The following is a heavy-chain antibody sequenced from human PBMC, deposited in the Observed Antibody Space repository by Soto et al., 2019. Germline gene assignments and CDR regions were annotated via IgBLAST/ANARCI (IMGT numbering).Heavy chain of an antibody. CDR1: GYTFTGYY. V-gene: IGHV1-2*04. J-gene: IGHJ6*02. D-gene: IGHD6-13*01. Sequence: GPSVKVSCKASGYTFTGYYMHWVRQAPGQGLEWMGWINPNSGGTNYAQKFQGWVTMTRDTSISTAYMELSRLRSDDTAVYYCAREKEEQLSEYGMDVWGQGTTVTVSS. CDR2: INPNSGGT. CDR3: AREKEEQLSEYGMDV.